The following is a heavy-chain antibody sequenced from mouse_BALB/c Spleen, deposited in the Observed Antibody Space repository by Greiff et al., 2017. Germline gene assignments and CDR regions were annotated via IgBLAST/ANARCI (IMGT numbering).Heavy chain of an antibody. J-gene: IGHJ4*01. CDR2: INSNGGST. V-gene: IGHV5-6-3*01. Sequence: EVKLQESGGGLVQPGGSLKLSCAASGFTFSSYGMSWVRQTPDKRLELVATINSNGGSTYYPDSVKGRFTISRDNAKNTLYLQMSSLKSEDTAMYYCAREEPDYAMDYWGQGTSVTVSS. CDR3: AREEPDYAMDY. CDR1: GFTFSSYG.